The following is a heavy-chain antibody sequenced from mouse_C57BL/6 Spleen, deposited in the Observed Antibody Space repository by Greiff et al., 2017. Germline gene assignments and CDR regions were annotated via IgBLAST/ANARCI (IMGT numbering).Heavy chain of an antibody. J-gene: IGHJ2*01. CDR3: AGLREDYFDY. V-gene: IGHV1-7*01. Sequence: VQLQQSGAELAKPGASVKLSCKASGYTFTSYWMHWVKQRPGQGLEWIGYINPSSGYTKYNQKFKDKATLTADKSSSRAYMQLSSLTYEDAAVYYCAGLREDYFDYWGQGTTLTVSS. CDR1: GYTFTSYW. CDR2: INPSSGYT.